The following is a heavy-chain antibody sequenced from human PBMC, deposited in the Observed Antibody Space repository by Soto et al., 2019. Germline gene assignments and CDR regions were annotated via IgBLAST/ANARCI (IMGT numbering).Heavy chain of an antibody. CDR2: IYYSGST. Sequence: SETLSLTCTVSRGSISSYYWSWIRQPPGKGLEWIGYIYYSGSTNYNPSLKSRVTISVDTSKNQFSLKLSSVTAADTAVYYCGRGLGGGWLRPSDFFDYWGQGTLVTVSS. D-gene: IGHD3-9*01. CDR3: GRGLGGGWLRPSDFFDY. J-gene: IGHJ4*02. V-gene: IGHV4-59*01. CDR1: RGSISSYY.